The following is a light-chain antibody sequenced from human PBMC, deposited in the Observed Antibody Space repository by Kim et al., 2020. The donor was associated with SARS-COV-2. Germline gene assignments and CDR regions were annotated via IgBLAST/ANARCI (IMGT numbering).Light chain of an antibody. CDR1: SGHSSYI. Sequence: SVKLTCTLSSGHSSYIIAWHQQQPGKAPRYLMKLERSGSYNKGSGVPDRFSGSSSGADRYLTISNLQSEDEADYYCETWDSNTRVFGGGTQLTVL. CDR2: LERSGSY. CDR3: ETWDSNTRV. V-gene: IGLV4-60*03. J-gene: IGLJ2*01.